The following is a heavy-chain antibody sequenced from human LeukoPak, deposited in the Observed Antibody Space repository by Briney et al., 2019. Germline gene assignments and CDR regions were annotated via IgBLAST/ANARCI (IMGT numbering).Heavy chain of an antibody. CDR2: ISGTGGST. Sequence: GGSLRLSCAAYGFTFSNSAMSWVRQAPGKGLEWVSTISGTGGSTYFADSVKGRFSISRDNSENTLYLQMNSLRADDTAVYYCAHRYGDYWGQGTRVTVSS. CDR1: GFTFSNSA. CDR3: AHRYGDY. J-gene: IGHJ4*03. V-gene: IGHV3-23*01.